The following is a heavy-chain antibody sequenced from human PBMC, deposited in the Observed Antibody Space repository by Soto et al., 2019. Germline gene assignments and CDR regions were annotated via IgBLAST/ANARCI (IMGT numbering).Heavy chain of an antibody. V-gene: IGHV1-3*01. CDR2: INAGNGNT. CDR3: ARDLPVVVVAATPRFEP. J-gene: IGHJ5*02. D-gene: IGHD2-15*01. CDR1: GYTFTSYA. Sequence: GASVKVSCKASGYTFTSYAMHWVRQAPGQRLEWMGWINAGNGNTKYSQKFQGRVTITRDTSASTAYMELSSLRSEDTAVYYCARDLPVVVVAATPRFEPWGQGTRVTVAS.